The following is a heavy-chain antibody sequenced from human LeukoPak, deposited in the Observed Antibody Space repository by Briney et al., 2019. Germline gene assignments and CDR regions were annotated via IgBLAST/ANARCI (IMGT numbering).Heavy chain of an antibody. V-gene: IGHV3-33*06. Sequence: GGSLRLSCAASGFTFSSYGMHWVRQAPGKGLEWVAVIWYDGSNKYYADSVKGRFTISRDNSKNTLYLQMNSLRAEDTAVYYCAKGSGTDYRLFDYWGQGTLVTVSS. CDR3: AKGSGTDYRLFDY. CDR1: GFTFSSYG. J-gene: IGHJ4*02. D-gene: IGHD1-14*01. CDR2: IWYDGSNK.